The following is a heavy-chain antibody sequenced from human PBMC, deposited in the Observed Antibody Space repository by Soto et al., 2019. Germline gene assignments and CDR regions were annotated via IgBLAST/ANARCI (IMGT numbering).Heavy chain of an antibody. CDR2: ISSSSSTI. V-gene: IGHV3-48*02. CDR3: ARETVVVPAAIGAFDI. Sequence: PGGSLRLSCAASGFTFSSYSMNWVRQAPGKGLEWVSYISSSSSTIYYADSVKGRFTISRDNAKNSLYLQMNSLRDEDTAVYYCARETVVVPAAIGAFDIWGQGTMVTVS. D-gene: IGHD2-2*01. CDR1: GFTFSSYS. J-gene: IGHJ3*02.